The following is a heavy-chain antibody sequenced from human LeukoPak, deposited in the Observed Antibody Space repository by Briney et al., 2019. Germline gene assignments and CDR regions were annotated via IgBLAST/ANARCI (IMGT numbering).Heavy chain of an antibody. CDR3: ARRGAVAGTFDY. D-gene: IGHD6-19*01. Sequence: GGSLRLSCAASGFTSSDYYMSWIRQAPGKALERVAFIRYDGSNKYYADSVKGRFTISRDNSKNTLYLQMNSLRAGDTAVYYCARRGAVAGTFDYWGQGTLVTVSS. CDR1: GFTSSDYY. CDR2: IRYDGSNK. J-gene: IGHJ4*02. V-gene: IGHV3-30*02.